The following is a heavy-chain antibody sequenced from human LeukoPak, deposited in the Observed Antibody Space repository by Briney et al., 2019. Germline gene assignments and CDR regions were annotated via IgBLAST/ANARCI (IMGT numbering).Heavy chain of an antibody. Sequence: PSQTLSLTCAVSGGSISSGGYSWSWIRQPPGKGLEWIGYIYHSGSTYYNPSLKSRVTISVDRSKNQFSLKLSSVTAADTAVYYCARSGQPPRDSWFDPWGQGTLVTVSS. CDR1: GGSISSGGYS. CDR2: IYHSGST. V-gene: IGHV4-30-2*01. CDR3: ARSGQPPRDSWFDP. J-gene: IGHJ5*02. D-gene: IGHD5-24*01.